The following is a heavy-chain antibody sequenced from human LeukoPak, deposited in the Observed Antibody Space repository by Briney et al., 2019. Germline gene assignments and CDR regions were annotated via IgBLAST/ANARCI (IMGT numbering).Heavy chain of an antibody. CDR3: ASSKSLYSSSSRRYFQH. J-gene: IGHJ1*01. CDR1: GGSFSGYY. D-gene: IGHD6-6*01. V-gene: IGHV4-34*01. CDR2: INHSGST. Sequence: SETLSLTCAVYGGSFSGYYWSWTRQPPGKGLEWIGEINHSGSTNYNPSLKSRVTISVDTSKNQFSLKLSSVTAADTAVYYCASSKSLYSSSSRRYFQHWGQGTLVTVSS.